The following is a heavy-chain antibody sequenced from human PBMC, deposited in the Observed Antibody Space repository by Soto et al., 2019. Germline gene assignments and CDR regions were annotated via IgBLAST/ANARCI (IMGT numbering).Heavy chain of an antibody. V-gene: IGHV3-74*01. Sequence: EVQLVESGGGLVQPGGSLRLSCAASGFTLSSRWMHWVRQAPGKGLVWVSRIKTDGTSTSYADSVKGRFTISRDNANNTLYLQMNSLRAGDTGMYYCARDQDTYGQAVFDSWGQGTLVTVSS. CDR2: IKTDGTST. CDR1: GFTLSSRW. CDR3: ARDQDTYGQAVFDS. J-gene: IGHJ4*02. D-gene: IGHD2-15*01.